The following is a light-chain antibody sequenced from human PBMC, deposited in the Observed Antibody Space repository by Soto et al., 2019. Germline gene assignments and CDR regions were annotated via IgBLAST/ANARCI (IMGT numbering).Light chain of an antibody. V-gene: IGLV2-14*01. CDR1: SGDVGGYKF. CDR3: GSYTGNIYV. J-gene: IGLJ1*01. CDR2: EVS. Sequence: QSVLTQPASVSGSTGQSITIYCTGTSGDVGGYKFVSCYQQHPGKAPKLMIYEVSNRPSGVSSRFSGSKSGNTASLTISRLQAEDEADYFCGSYTGNIYVFGNGTKLTVL.